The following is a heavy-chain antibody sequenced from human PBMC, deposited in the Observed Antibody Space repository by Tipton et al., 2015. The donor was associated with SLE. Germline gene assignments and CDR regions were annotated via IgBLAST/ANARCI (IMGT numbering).Heavy chain of an antibody. Sequence: SLRLSCAASGFTFSDYAMGWVRQTPGKGLEWVSVINANGATTYDADSARGRFTISRDNSKNTLYLELNSLRPEDTAVYYCARDFAYSSGWSWGQGTLVVVSS. CDR2: INANGATT. CDR3: ARDFAYSSGWS. V-gene: IGHV3-23*01. CDR1: GFTFSDYA. D-gene: IGHD6-19*01. J-gene: IGHJ5*02.